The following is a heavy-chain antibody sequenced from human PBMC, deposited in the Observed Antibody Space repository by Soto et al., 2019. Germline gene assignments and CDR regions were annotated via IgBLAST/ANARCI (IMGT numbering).Heavy chain of an antibody. CDR2: IYHRGST. J-gene: IGHJ6*02. CDR3: AIRYCSGGSCYQMDYYGMDV. D-gene: IGHD2-15*01. V-gene: IGHV4-4*02. Sequence: SETLSLTCAVSSGSISSSNWWSWVRQPPGKGLDSIGEIYHRGSTNYNPSLKSRVTISVDKSKNQFFLKLSSVTAADTAVYYCAIRYCSGGSCYQMDYYGMDVWGQGTTVTVSS. CDR1: SGSISSSNW.